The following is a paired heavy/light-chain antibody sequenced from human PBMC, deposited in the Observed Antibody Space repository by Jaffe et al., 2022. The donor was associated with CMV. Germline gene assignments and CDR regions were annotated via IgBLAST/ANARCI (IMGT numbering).Light chain of an antibody. CDR3: QQYYSTPPT. Sequence: DIVMTQSPDSLAVSLGERATINCKSSQSVLYSSNNKNYLAWYQQKPGQPPKLLIYWASTRESGVPDRFSGSGSGTDFTLTISSLQAEDVAVYYCQQYYSTPPTFGQGTRLEIK. CDR1: QSVLYSSNNKNY. J-gene: IGKJ5*01. V-gene: IGKV4-1*01. CDR2: WAS.
Heavy chain of an antibody. CDR2: IYYSGST. Sequence: QLQLQESGPGLVKPSETLSLTCTVSGGSISSSSYYWGWIRQPPGKGLEWIGSIYYSGSTYYNPSLKSRVTISVDTSKNQFSLKLSSVTAADTAVYYCARAPLLPSEWLHHNNWFDPWGQGTLVTVSS. J-gene: IGHJ5*02. CDR3: ARAPLLPSEWLHHNNWFDP. D-gene: IGHD3-3*01. CDR1: GGSISSSSYY. V-gene: IGHV4-39*01.